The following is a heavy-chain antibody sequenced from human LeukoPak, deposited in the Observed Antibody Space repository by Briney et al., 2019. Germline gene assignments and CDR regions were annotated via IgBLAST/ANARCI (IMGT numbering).Heavy chain of an antibody. J-gene: IGHJ4*02. V-gene: IGHV1-2*02. CDR3: ARGGYPFTYSSGWYFY. D-gene: IGHD6-19*01. Sequence: ASVKVSCKASGYTFTTYYMHWVRQAPGQGLEWIGMINPTGGGTNYAQKFQGRVTMTRDTSISTAYMELSRLRSDDTAVYYCARGGYPFTYSSGWYFYWGQGTLVTVSS. CDR1: GYTFTTYY. CDR2: INPTGGGT.